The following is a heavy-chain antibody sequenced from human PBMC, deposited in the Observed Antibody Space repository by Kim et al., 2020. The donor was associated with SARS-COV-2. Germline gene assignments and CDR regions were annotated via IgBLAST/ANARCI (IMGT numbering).Heavy chain of an antibody. D-gene: IGHD3-22*01. Sequence: GESLKISCKGSGYSFTSYWIGWVRQMPGKGLEWMGIIYPGDSDTRYSPSFQGQVTISADKSISTACLQWSSPKASDTAMYYCARGDGYYYDSSGYYSLDYWGQGTLVTVSS. J-gene: IGHJ4*02. CDR2: IYPGDSDT. V-gene: IGHV5-51*01. CDR1: GYSFTSYW. CDR3: ARGDGYYYDSSGYYSLDY.